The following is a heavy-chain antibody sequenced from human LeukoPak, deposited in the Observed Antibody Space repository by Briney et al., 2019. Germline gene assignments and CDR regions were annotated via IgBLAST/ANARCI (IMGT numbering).Heavy chain of an antibody. CDR2: ITTSGAT. V-gene: IGHV3-23*01. CDR1: GFTFSSSG. CDR3: AKNSPKPAGTYFQH. J-gene: IGHJ1*01. Sequence: AGGSLRLSCAASGFTFSSSGMTWVRQAPGKGLEWVSTITTSGATYYADSVKGRFTISRDNSKNTLYLQMNSLRAEDTAVYYCAKNSPKPAGTYFQHCGQGTLVTVSS. D-gene: IGHD2-2*01.